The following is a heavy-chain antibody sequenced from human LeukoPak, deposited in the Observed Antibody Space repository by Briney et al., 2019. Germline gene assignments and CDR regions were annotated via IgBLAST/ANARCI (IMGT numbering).Heavy chain of an antibody. Sequence: GGSLRLSCAASGFTFSSYGMNWVRQAPGKGLEWVGRIKSKSDGGTTDNAAPVKGRFTISKDDSKNTLYLQMNSLKTEDTGIYYCTTGTLTSDYWGQGTLVTVSS. J-gene: IGHJ4*02. CDR2: IKSKSDGGTT. V-gene: IGHV3-15*01. D-gene: IGHD4-17*01. CDR1: GFTFSSYG. CDR3: TTGTLTSDY.